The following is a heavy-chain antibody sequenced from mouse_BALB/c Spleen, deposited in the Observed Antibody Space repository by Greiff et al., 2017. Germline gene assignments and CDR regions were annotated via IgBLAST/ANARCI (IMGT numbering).Heavy chain of an antibody. CDR3: ARYHYGNYDYAMDY. CDR2: ISYSGST. CDR1: GYSITSDYA. Sequence: EVKLVESGPGLVKPSQSLSLTCTVTGYSITSDYAWNWIRQFPGNKLEWMGYISYSGSTSYNPSLKSRISITRDTSKNQFFLQLNSVTTEDTATYYGARYHYGNYDYAMDYWGQGTSVTVSS. J-gene: IGHJ4*01. V-gene: IGHV3-2*02. D-gene: IGHD2-1*01.